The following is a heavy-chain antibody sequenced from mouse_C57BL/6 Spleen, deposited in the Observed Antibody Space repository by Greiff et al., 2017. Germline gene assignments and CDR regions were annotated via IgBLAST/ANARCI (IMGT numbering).Heavy chain of an antibody. CDR3: ARYYDYDEAWFAY. V-gene: IGHV1-80*01. D-gene: IGHD2-4*01. J-gene: IGHJ3*01. CDR1: GYAFSSYW. Sequence: QVQLQQSGAELVKPGASVKISCKASGYAFSSYWMNWVKQRPGKGLEWIGQIYPGDGDTNYNGKFKGKATLTADKSSSTAYMQLSSLTSEDSAVYFCARYYDYDEAWFAYWGQGTLVTVSA. CDR2: IYPGDGDT.